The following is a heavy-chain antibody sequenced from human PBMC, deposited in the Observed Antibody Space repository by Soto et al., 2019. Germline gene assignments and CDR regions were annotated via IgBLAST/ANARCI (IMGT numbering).Heavy chain of an antibody. D-gene: IGHD4-17*01. Sequence: GASVKVSCKASGYTFTSYGISWVRQAPGQGLEWMGWISAYNGNTNYAQKLQGRVTITTDTSTSTAYMELSSLRSEDTAVYYCARNPQQSPYTVTLFHFDYWGQGTLVTVSS. V-gene: IGHV1-18*01. J-gene: IGHJ4*02. CDR1: GYTFTSYG. CDR2: ISAYNGNT. CDR3: ARNPQQSPYTVTLFHFDY.